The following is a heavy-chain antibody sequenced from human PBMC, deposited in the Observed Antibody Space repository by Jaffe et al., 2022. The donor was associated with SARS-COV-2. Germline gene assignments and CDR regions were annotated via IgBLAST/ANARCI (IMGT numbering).Heavy chain of an antibody. CDR3: ARVETTSSWSNFDY. CDR2: ISSSGGTI. J-gene: IGHJ4*02. CDR1: GFTFSDYY. D-gene: IGHD6-13*01. Sequence: QVQLVESGGGLVKPGGSLRLSCAASGFTFSDYYMTWIRQAPGRGLQWVSYISSSGGTIYDADSVKGRFTISRDNAKNSLYLQMNSLRAEDTAVYYCARVETTSSWSNFDYWGQGTLVTVSS. V-gene: IGHV3-11*01.